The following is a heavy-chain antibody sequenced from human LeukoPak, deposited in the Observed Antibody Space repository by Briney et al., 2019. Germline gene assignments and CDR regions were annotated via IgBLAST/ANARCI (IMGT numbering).Heavy chain of an antibody. V-gene: IGHV4-4*07. CDR1: GGSISSYY. J-gene: IGHJ5*02. CDR3: ARDLIDYGDYDRPSNWFDP. CDR2: IYTSGST. Sequence: SETLSLTCTVSGGSISSYYWSWIRQPAGKGLEWIGRIYTSGSTNYNPSLKSRVTVSVDTSKNQFSLKLSSVTAADTAVCYCARDLIDYGDYDRPSNWFDPWGQGTLVTVSS. D-gene: IGHD4-17*01.